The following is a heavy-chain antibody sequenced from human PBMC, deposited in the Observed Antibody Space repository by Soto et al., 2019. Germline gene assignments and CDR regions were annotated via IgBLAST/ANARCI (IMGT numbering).Heavy chain of an antibody. Sequence: GESLKISCAASGFTFSSDWMHWVRQAPGKGLVWVSRINSDGSSTSYADSVKGRFTISRDNAKNTLYLQMNSLRAEDTAVYYCAREGYRSSWYDYRRQGTLVTVSS. D-gene: IGHD6-13*01. CDR2: INSDGSST. J-gene: IGHJ4*02. V-gene: IGHV3-74*01. CDR3: AREGYRSSWYDY. CDR1: GFTFSSDW.